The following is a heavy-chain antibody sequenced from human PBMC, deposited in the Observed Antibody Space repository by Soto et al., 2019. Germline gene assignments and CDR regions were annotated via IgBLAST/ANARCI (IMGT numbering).Heavy chain of an antibody. CDR2: MNPNSGNT. V-gene: IGHV1-8*01. Sequence: ASVKVSCKASGYTFTSYDINWVRQATGQGLEWMGWMNPNSGNTGYAQKFQGRVTMTRNTSISTAYMELSSLRSEDTAVYYCARQTHYDFWSGQYSTIYGMDVWGQGTTVTVSS. CDR1: GYTFTSYD. D-gene: IGHD3-3*01. CDR3: ARQTHYDFWSGQYSTIYGMDV. J-gene: IGHJ6*02.